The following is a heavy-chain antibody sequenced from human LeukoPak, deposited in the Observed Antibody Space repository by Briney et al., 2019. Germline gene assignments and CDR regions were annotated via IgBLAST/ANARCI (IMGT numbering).Heavy chain of an antibody. Sequence: TGRSLRLSCAASGFTFSSYGMRWVRQAPGKGLGWEAVIWYDGSNKYYADSVKGRFTISRDNSKNTLYLQMNSLRAEDTAVYYCARAGELRSSFDYWGQGTLVTVSS. CDR2: IWYDGSNK. CDR1: GFTFSSYG. CDR3: ARAGELRSSFDY. J-gene: IGHJ4*02. D-gene: IGHD4-17*01. V-gene: IGHV3-33*01.